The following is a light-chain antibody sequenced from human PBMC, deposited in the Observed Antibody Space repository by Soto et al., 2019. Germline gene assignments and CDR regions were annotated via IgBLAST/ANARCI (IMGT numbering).Light chain of an antibody. Sequence: QSALTQPASVSGSPGQSITISCTGTGSDIGGYNFVSWYQHHPGKAPKLMIYDVSNRPSGISDRFSGSKSGNTASLTITGLQAEDEAAYHCSSYTSSSTTVVFGGGTKLTVL. CDR3: SSYTSSSTTVV. CDR1: GSDIGGYNF. CDR2: DVS. V-gene: IGLV2-14*03. J-gene: IGLJ2*01.